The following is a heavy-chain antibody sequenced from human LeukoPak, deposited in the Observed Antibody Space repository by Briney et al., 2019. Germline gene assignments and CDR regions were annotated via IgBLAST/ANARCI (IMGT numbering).Heavy chain of an antibody. D-gene: IGHD2-15*01. J-gene: IGHJ4*02. Sequence: ASVKVSCKASGYTFTSYLMHWVRQAPGQGLEWMGIINPSGGGTSYAQKFQGRVTMTTDTSTSTAYMELRSLRSDDTAVYYCARDRPGYCSGGSCFRGLTKWGQGTLVTVSS. CDR1: GYTFTSYL. CDR3: ARDRPGYCSGGSCFRGLTK. V-gene: IGHV1-46*01. CDR2: INPSGGGT.